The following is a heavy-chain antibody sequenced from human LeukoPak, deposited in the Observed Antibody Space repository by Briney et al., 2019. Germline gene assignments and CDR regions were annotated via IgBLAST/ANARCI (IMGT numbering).Heavy chain of an antibody. CDR3: ARDDYGDYRFDY. D-gene: IGHD4-17*01. V-gene: IGHV3-30*03. CDR1: GFTFSSYG. Sequence: PGGSLRLSCAASGFTFSSYGMHWVRQAPGKGLEWVAVISYDGSNKYYADSVKGRFTISRDNSKNTLYLQMNSLRAEDTAVYYCARDDYGDYRFDYWGQGTLVTVSS. J-gene: IGHJ4*02. CDR2: ISYDGSNK.